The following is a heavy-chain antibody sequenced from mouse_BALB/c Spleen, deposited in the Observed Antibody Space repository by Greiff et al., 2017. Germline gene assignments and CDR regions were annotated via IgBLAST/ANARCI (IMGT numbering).Heavy chain of an antibody. CDR3: AMITTGYYFDY. V-gene: IGHV14-3*02. CDR2: IDPANGNT. D-gene: IGHD2-4*01. Sequence: DVKLQESGAELVKPGASVKLSCTASGFNIKDTYMHWVKQRPEQGLEWIGRIDPANGNTKYDPKFQGKATITADTSSNTAYLQLSSLTSEDTAVYYCAMITTGYYFDYWGQGTTLTVSS. J-gene: IGHJ2*01. CDR1: GFNIKDTY.